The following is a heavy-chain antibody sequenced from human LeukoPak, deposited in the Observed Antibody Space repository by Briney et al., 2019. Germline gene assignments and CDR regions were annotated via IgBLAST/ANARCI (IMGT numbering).Heavy chain of an antibody. D-gene: IGHD6-13*01. Sequence: PETLSLTCAVYGGSFSGYYWSWIRQPPGKGLEWIGEINHSGSTNYNPSLKSRVTISVDTSKNQFSLKPSSVTAADTAVYYCARRRRSAAAGTRIDYWGQGTLVTVSS. CDR3: ARRRRSAAAGTRIDY. J-gene: IGHJ4*02. V-gene: IGHV4-34*01. CDR1: GGSFSGYY. CDR2: INHSGST.